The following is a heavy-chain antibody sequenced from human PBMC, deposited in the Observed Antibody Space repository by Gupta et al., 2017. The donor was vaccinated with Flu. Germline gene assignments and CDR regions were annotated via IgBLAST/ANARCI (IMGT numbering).Heavy chain of an antibody. J-gene: IGHJ3*01. CDR2: TSYAGNNK. CDR3: ARPNSADSTMQDGFDV. CDR1: GFTFGVSV. Sequence: QAQLVESGGGVVQPGTSLGLSCVASGFTFGVSVLHWVRQTPGKGLDWVAATSYAGNNKYYADSVKGRFTISRDNSKNTLYLQLNSLRPDDSAIFYCARPNSADSTMQDGFDVWGQGTMVTVSS. V-gene: IGHV3-30*03. D-gene: IGHD2/OR15-2a*01.